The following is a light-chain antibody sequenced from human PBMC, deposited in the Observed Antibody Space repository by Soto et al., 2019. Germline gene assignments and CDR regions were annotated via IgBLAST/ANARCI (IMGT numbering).Light chain of an antibody. CDR1: SSNIGAGYG. Sequence: QSVLTQPPSVSGAPGQRVTISCTGSSSNIGAGYGVHWYQQLPGTAPKLLIYSNINRPSGVPDRFSGSKSGTSASLAITGLQAEDEADYYCQSYDTSLSGSVFGGGTKLTVL. V-gene: IGLV1-40*01. J-gene: IGLJ3*02. CDR3: QSYDTSLSGSV. CDR2: SNI.